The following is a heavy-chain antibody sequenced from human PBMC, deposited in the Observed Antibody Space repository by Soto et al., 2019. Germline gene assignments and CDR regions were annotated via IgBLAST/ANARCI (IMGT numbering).Heavy chain of an antibody. Sequence: EVQLLESGGGLVQPGGSLRLSCAASGFTFSSYAMSWVRQAPGKGLEWVSAISGSGGSTYYADSVKGRFTISRDNSKNKLYLQMNSLSAEDTAVYYCANALAASDYYYYYGMDVWGQGTTVTGSS. V-gene: IGHV3-23*01. D-gene: IGHD6-13*01. CDR2: ISGSGGST. CDR1: GFTFSSYA. CDR3: ANALAASDYYYYYGMDV. J-gene: IGHJ6*02.